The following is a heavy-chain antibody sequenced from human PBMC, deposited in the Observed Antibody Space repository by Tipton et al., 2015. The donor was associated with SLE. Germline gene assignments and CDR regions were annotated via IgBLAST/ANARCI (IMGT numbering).Heavy chain of an antibody. CDR3: AREGASGYFDY. CDR1: GFTFSSYA. CDR2: ISYDGSNK. J-gene: IGHJ4*02. Sequence: SLRLSCAASGFTFSSYAMHWVRQAPGKGLEWVAVISYDGSNKYYADSVKGRFTISRDNSKNTLYLQMNSLRAEDTAVYYCAREGASGYFDYWGQGTLVTVSS. V-gene: IGHV3-30-3*01. D-gene: IGHD1-26*01.